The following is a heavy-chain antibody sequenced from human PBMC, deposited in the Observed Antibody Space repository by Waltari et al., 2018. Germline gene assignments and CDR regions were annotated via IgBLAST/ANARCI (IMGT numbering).Heavy chain of an antibody. CDR2: IYTSGST. CDR1: GGSISSGSYY. CDR3: ARASYYDFWSGYYPYYYYYYMDV. V-gene: IGHV4-61*02. J-gene: IGHJ6*03. D-gene: IGHD3-3*01. Sequence: QVQLQESGPGLVKPSQTLSLTCTVSGGSISSGSYYWSWIRQPAGQGLEGIGRIYTSGSTNYNPSLKSRVTISVDTSKNQFSLKLSSVTAADTAVYYCARASYYDFWSGYYPYYYYYYMDVWGKGTTVTVSS.